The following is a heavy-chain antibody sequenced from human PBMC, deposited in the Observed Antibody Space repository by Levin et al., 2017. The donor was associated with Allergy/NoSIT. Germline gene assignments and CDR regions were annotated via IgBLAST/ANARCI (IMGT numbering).Heavy chain of an antibody. Sequence: SQTLSLTCTVSGDSISNDNYYWAWIRQPPGKGLEWIGSVYYTGSAYYNPSLKTRLTMSVDTSKNQFSLRFHSVTAADTAIYYCAGEPNSPYYYYYGLDVWGQGTAVTVSS. V-gene: IGHV4-39*07. CDR1: GDSISNDNYY. D-gene: IGHD2/OR15-2a*01. CDR3: AGEPNSPYYYYYGLDV. J-gene: IGHJ6*02. CDR2: VYYTGSA.